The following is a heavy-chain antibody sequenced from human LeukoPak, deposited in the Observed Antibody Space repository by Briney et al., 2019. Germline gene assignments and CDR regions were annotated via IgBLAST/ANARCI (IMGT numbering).Heavy chain of an antibody. V-gene: IGHV4-38-2*02. CDR2: IYHSGST. D-gene: IGHD4-17*01. CDR1: GYSISSGYY. J-gene: IGHJ6*03. CDR3: ARRGYGDYQTHYYYYMDV. Sequence: SETLSLTCTVSGYSISSGYYWGWIRQPPGKGLEWIGSIYHSGSTNYNPSLKSRVTISVDTSKNQFSLKLSSVTAADTAVYYCARRGYGDYQTHYYYYMDVWGKGTTVTISS.